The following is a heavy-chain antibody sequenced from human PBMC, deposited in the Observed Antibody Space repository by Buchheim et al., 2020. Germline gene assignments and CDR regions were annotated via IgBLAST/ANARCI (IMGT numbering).Heavy chain of an antibody. J-gene: IGHJ6*02. CDR2: ISGSGGST. V-gene: IGHV3-23*01. D-gene: IGHD2-2*01. Sequence: EVQLLESGGGLVQPGGSLRLSCAASGFTFSSYAMSWVRQAPGKGLEWVSAISGSGGSTYYAASVKGRFTLSRDNSKNTLYLQMNSLRAEDTAVYYCAKVSVVPAAMSRGYYYGMDVWGQGTT. CDR1: GFTFSSYA. CDR3: AKVSVVPAAMSRGYYYGMDV.